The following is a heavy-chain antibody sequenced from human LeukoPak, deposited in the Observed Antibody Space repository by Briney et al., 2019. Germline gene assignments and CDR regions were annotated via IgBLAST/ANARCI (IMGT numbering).Heavy chain of an antibody. J-gene: IGHJ4*02. Sequence: SASLSLTCTVSGSSISSSSYYWGWIRQPPGKGLEWIGSIYYSGSTYYNPSLKSRVTISVDTSKSQFSLKLSSVTAADTAVYYCARLYCSSTSCYCFDYWGQGTLVTVAS. D-gene: IGHD2-2*01. V-gene: IGHV4-39*07. CDR3: ARLYCSSTSCYCFDY. CDR2: IYYSGST. CDR1: GSSISSSSYY.